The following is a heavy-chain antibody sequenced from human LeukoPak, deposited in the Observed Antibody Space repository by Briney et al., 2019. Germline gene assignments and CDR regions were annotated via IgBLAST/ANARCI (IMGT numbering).Heavy chain of an antibody. CDR2: ISSSSSYI. J-gene: IGHJ3*02. CDR1: GFTFSSYS. CDR3: ARDHMTTVVVAFDI. D-gene: IGHD4-23*01. Sequence: GGSLRLSCAASGFTFSSYSMNWVRQAPGKGLEWVSSISSSSSYIYYADSVKGRFTISRDNAKNSLYLQMNSLRAEDTAVYYCARDHMTTVVVAFDIWGQGTMVTVSS. V-gene: IGHV3-21*01.